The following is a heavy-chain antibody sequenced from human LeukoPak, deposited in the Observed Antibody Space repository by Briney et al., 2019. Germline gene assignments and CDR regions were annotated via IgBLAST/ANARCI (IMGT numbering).Heavy chain of an antibody. CDR2: IYYSGST. Sequence: SETLSLTCTVSGGSISSYYWSWIRQPPGKGLEWIGYIYYSGSTNYNPSLKSRVTISVDTSKNQFSLKLSSVTAADTAVYYCARIEYSGYDFRGGADYWGQGALVTVSS. J-gene: IGHJ4*02. D-gene: IGHD5-12*01. CDR1: GGSISSYY. V-gene: IGHV4-59*01. CDR3: ARIEYSGYDFRGGADY.